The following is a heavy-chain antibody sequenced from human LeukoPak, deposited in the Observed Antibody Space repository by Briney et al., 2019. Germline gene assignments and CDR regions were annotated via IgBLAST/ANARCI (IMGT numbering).Heavy chain of an antibody. J-gene: IGHJ6*03. CDR1: GYTFTSYG. D-gene: IGHD6-13*01. CDR2: ISAYNGNT. Sequence: ASVKVSCKASGYTFTSYGISWVRQAPGQGLEWMGWISAYNGNTNCAQKLQGRVTMTTDTSTSTAYMELRSLRSDDTAVYYCARCGSSWYVLPHYYYYYMDVWGKGTTVTVSS. V-gene: IGHV1-18*01. CDR3: ARCGSSWYVLPHYYYYYMDV.